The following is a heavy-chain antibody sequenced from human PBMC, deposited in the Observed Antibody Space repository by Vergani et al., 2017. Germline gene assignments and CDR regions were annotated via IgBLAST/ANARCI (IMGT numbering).Heavy chain of an antibody. CDR1: GFTFSDAD. V-gene: IGHV3-73*02. Sequence: EVQLVESGGGLVQPGGSLKLSCAASGFTFSDADMHWVRQASGKGLEWVGRIGSTANSYATFYAPSVKGRFTISRDNSRNTLFLQMNSLRVEDTAVYYCARSRYDSSGFSTIFRYWGQGTRVTVS. CDR2: IGSTANSYAT. J-gene: IGHJ4*02. D-gene: IGHD3-22*01. CDR3: ARSRYDSSGFSTIFRY.